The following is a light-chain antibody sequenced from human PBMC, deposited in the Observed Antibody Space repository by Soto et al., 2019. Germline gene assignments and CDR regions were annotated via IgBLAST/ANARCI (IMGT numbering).Light chain of an antibody. Sequence: EIVLTQSPATLSVSPGGRATLSCRASESVNRNLAWYQQRPGQSPRLLLYGASTRATGTPARFSGSGSGTEFTLTISSLEPEDSAIYYCQQRNIWPPVTFGQGTRLEI. CDR2: GAS. CDR1: ESVNRN. CDR3: QQRNIWPPVT. V-gene: IGKV3-11*01. J-gene: IGKJ5*01.